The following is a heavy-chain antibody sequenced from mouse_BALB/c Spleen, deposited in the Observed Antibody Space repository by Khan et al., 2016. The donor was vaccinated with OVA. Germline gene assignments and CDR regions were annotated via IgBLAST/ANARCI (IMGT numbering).Heavy chain of an antibody. J-gene: IGHJ2*01. CDR2: ISYSGYT. Sequence: EVQLQESGPGLMKPPQSLSLTCTVTGYSITSDYAWNWIRQFPGNKLEWMGYISYSGYTSYNPSLKSRISVTRDTSKNQFFLQLNSVTTEATATDSGARSVYYSASTFYYFDFWGQGTTLTVAS. CDR3: ARSVYYSASTFYYFDF. D-gene: IGHD1-1*01. CDR1: GYSITSDYA. V-gene: IGHV3-2*02.